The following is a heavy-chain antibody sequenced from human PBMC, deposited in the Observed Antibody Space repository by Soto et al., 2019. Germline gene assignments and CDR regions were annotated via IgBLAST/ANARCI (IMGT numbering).Heavy chain of an antibody. Sequence: LGESLKISCKGSGYSFTSYWISWVRQMPGKGLEWMGRIDPSDSYTNYSPSFQGHVTISADKSISTAYLQWSSLKASDTAMYYCARQVVVVPAADYDDYFYYYYGMDVWGQGTTVTVSS. CDR3: ARQVVVVPAADYDDYFYYYYGMDV. J-gene: IGHJ6*02. V-gene: IGHV5-10-1*01. D-gene: IGHD2-2*01. CDR1: GYSFTSYW. CDR2: IDPSDSYT.